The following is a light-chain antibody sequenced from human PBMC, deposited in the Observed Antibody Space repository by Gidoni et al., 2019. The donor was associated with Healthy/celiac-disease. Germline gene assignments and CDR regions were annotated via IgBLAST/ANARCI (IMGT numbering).Light chain of an antibody. V-gene: IGKV1-39*01. CDR1: QRISSY. J-gene: IGKJ1*01. Sequence: DIQITQSPSSLSAAVGDRVTITCRASQRISSYLTWYQQKPGKAPKLLIYAASSLQSGVPSRFSGSGSGTDFTLTINSLQPEDFATYYCQQSYSTLWTFGQGTKVEIK. CDR3: QQSYSTLWT. CDR2: AAS.